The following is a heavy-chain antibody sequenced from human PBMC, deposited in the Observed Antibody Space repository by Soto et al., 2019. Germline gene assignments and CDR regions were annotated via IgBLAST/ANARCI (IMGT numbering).Heavy chain of an antibody. Sequence: SETLSLTCTVSGGSISSYYWSWIRQPPGKGLEWIGYIYYSGSTNYNPSLKSRVTISVDTSKNQFSLKLSSVTAADTAVYYCVSNLWFGEFNYFDYWGQGTLVTVSS. CDR1: GGSISSYY. V-gene: IGHV4-59*01. CDR3: VSNLWFGEFNYFDY. J-gene: IGHJ4*02. CDR2: IYYSGST. D-gene: IGHD3-10*01.